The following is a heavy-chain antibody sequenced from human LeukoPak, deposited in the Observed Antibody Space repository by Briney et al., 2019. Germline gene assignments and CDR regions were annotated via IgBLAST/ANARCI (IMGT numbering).Heavy chain of an antibody. J-gene: IGHJ6*03. V-gene: IGHV4-39*02. CDR1: GGSISSNF. CDR3: ARRVDTTRGYYYFYMDV. D-gene: IGHD5-18*01. Sequence: KASETLSLTCSVSGGSISSNFWDWFRQSPGKGLEWIGTIYDSGTKYYNPSLKSRVTISVDTSKNHLSLRLGSVTAADTAVYYCARRVDTTRGYYYFYMDVWGKGTTVTVSS. CDR2: IYDSGTK.